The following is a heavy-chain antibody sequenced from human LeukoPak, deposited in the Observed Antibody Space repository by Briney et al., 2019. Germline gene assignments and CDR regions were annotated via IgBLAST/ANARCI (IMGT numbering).Heavy chain of an antibody. CDR2: ISSSSSYI. CDR1: GFTFSDYY. V-gene: IGHV3-11*03. J-gene: IGHJ4*02. Sequence: GGSLRLSCAASGFTFSDYYMSWIRQAPGKGLEWVSYISSSSSYIYYADSVKGRFTISRDNAKNSLYLQMNSLRAEDTAVYYCSKKGQNEDYGKPDWGQGTLVTVSS. CDR3: SKKGQNEDYGKPD. D-gene: IGHD4-17*01.